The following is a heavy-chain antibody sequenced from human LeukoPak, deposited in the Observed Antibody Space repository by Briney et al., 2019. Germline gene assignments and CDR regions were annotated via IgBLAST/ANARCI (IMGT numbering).Heavy chain of an antibody. Sequence: GGSLRLSCAASGFTFSSYSMNWVRQAPGKGLEWVSSISSSSSYIYYADSVKGRFTISRDNAKNSLYLKMNSLRAEDTAVYYCARDREGTNGVCYTDYWGQGTLVTVSS. CDR3: ARDREGTNGVCYTDY. J-gene: IGHJ4*02. D-gene: IGHD2-8*01. CDR2: ISSSSSYI. V-gene: IGHV3-21*01. CDR1: GFTFSSYS.